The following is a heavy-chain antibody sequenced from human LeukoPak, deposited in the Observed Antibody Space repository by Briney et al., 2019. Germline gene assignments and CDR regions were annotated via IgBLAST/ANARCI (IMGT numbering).Heavy chain of an antibody. J-gene: IGHJ3*02. CDR1: GYTFTNYG. Sequence: GASVKVSCKASGYTFTNYGITWVRQAPGQGLEWMGWISAYNGNTNYAQILQGRVTMTTDISTSTAYMELRSLRSDDTAVYYCARDYYDSSGYHYPDAFDIWGQGTMVTVSS. V-gene: IGHV1-18*01. CDR3: ARDYYDSSGYHYPDAFDI. CDR2: ISAYNGNT. D-gene: IGHD3-22*01.